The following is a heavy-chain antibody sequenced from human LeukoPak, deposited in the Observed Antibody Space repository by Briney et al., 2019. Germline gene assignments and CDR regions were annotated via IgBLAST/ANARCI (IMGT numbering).Heavy chain of an antibody. CDR3: ALAYYYDSSGTNAFDI. CDR2: MNPNSGNT. J-gene: IGHJ3*02. V-gene: IGHV1-8*01. Sequence: ASVKVSCKASGYTFTSYDINWVRQATGQGLEWMGWMNPNSGNTGYAQKFQGRVTMTRNTSISTAYMELSSLRSEDTAVYYCALAYYYDSSGTNAFDIWGQGTMVTASS. D-gene: IGHD3-22*01. CDR1: GYTFTSYD.